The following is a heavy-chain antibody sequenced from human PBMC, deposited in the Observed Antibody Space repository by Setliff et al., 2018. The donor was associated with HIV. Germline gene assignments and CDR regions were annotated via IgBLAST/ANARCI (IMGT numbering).Heavy chain of an antibody. CDR1: GFTLIDHW. J-gene: IGHJ6*02. Sequence: PGGSLRLSCAASGFTLIDHWMHWVRQVPGKGLVWVSRINNDGSITNYADFVKGRFTMSRDSAKNTLYLQMNSLRVEDTAVYYCARTFGDLKHYNYYYTIDVWGQGTTVTVSS. CDR3: ARTFGDLKHYNYYYTIDV. V-gene: IGHV3-74*01. D-gene: IGHD3-10*01. CDR2: INNDGSIT.